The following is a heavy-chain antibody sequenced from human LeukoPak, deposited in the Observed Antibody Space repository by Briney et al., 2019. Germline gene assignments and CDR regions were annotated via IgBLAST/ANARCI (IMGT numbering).Heavy chain of an antibody. Sequence: GGSLRLSCVASTFTFSSYSMTWLRRAPGTGLEWVSSTSVGGGHIFYTDSVKGRFTIFRDDSKNSLYLEMNSLRAEDTAVYFCARIVLTPPYGMDVWGQGTTVTVSS. V-gene: IGHV3-21*01. CDR1: TFTFSSYS. CDR2: TSVGGGHI. CDR3: ARIVLTPPYGMDV. J-gene: IGHJ6*02. D-gene: IGHD2/OR15-2a*01.